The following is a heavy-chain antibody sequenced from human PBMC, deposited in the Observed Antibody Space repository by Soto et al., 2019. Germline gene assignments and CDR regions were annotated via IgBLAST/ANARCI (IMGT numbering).Heavy chain of an antibody. J-gene: IGHJ3*02. V-gene: IGHV4-4*07. CDR2: IYTSGST. CDR1: GGSINSYY. CDR3: ASYHSGGACHI. Sequence: SETLSLTCSVSGGSINSYYWSWIRQPAGKGLEWIWRIYTSGSTNYNPSLKSRLTMSVDTSKKQFSLKLSSLTAADTAVYYCASYHSGGACHIWGHGTMVTVSS.